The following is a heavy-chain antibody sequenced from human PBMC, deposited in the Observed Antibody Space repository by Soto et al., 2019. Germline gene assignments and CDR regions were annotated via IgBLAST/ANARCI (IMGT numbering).Heavy chain of an antibody. D-gene: IGHD1-26*01. J-gene: IGHJ4*02. CDR2: IYYSGST. CDR1: GGSISSSNSY. V-gene: IGHV4-39*01. CDR3: ARRGFRGATTIDY. Sequence: QLQLQESGPGLVKPSETLSLTCTVSGGSISSSNSYWGWIRQPPGKGLEWIGSIYYSGSTYYNPSLRSRVSISVDTSKNQFSLKLSSVTAADTAVYYCARRGFRGATTIDYWGQGTLVTVSS.